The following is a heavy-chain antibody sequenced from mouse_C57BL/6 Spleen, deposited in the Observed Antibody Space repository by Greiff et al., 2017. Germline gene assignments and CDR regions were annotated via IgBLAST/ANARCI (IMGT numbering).Heavy chain of an antibody. Sequence: EVKLMESGGGLVQPGGSMKLSCVASGFTFSNYWMNWVRQSPEKGLEWVAQIRLKSDNYATHYAESVKGRFTISRDDSKSSVYLQMNNLRAEDTGIYYCTLNGRSLFDYWGQGTTLTVSS. CDR1: GFTFSNYW. CDR2: IRLKSDNYAT. J-gene: IGHJ2*01. CDR3: TLNGRSLFDY. V-gene: IGHV6-3*01. D-gene: IGHD1-1*01.